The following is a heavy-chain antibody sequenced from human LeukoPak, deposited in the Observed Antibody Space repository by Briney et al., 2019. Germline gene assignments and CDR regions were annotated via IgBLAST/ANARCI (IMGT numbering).Heavy chain of an antibody. Sequence: GGSLRLSCAASGFTFSSYGMHWVRQAPGKGLGWVAVISHDGGNKYYADSVKGRFTISRESSQNTLYLQMNSLRLEDTAVYYCAKDVRTEAAALTYWGQGSLVIVSS. V-gene: IGHV3-30*18. CDR1: GFTFSSYG. D-gene: IGHD2-2*01. CDR2: ISHDGGNK. CDR3: AKDVRTEAAALTY. J-gene: IGHJ4*02.